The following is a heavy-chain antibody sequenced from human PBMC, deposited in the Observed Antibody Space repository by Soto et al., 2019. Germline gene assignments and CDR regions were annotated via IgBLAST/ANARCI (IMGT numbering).Heavy chain of an antibody. CDR1: GFMFGSYA. CDR2: ISGSGTDT. V-gene: IGHV3-23*01. CDR3: AKDLLSSYYYGMDA. D-gene: IGHD3-10*01. J-gene: IGHJ6*02. Sequence: EVQLLESGGGLVQPGGSLRLSCAASGFMFGSYAMSWVRQAPGKRLEWVSGISGSGTDTYYADAVKGRVTISRDNAKNTLYLQMNGLRAEDTAIYYCAKDLLSSYYYGMDAWGQGTTVTVSS.